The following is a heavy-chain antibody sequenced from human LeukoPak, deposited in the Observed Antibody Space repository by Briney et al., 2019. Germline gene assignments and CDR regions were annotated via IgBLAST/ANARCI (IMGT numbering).Heavy chain of an antibody. D-gene: IGHD3-10*01. CDR1: GFAFSSYG. Sequence: GGSLRLSSAASGFAFSSYGMHWVRQAPGKGLEWVADIWYDGSKKYYADSVRGQFTISRDNSKNTLYLQMNSLRAEDTAVYYCASLGTGSGSYSSDYWGRGTLVTVSS. J-gene: IGHJ4*02. CDR2: IWYDGSKK. V-gene: IGHV3-33*01. CDR3: ASLGTGSGSYSSDY.